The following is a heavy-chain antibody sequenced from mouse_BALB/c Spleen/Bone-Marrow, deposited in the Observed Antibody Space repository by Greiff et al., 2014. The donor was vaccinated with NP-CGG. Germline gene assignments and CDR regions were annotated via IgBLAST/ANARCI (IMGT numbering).Heavy chain of an antibody. Sequence: VQLQQSGPELVEPGASVKMSCKASGYTFTSYVMHWVKQKPGQGLEWIGYINPYNDGTKYNEKFKGKATLTSDKSSSTAYMEHSSLTSEDSAVYYCAREGSTMITTEAWFAYWGQGTLVTVSA. CDR3: AREGSTMITTEAWFAY. CDR2: INPYNDGT. CDR1: GYTFTSYV. V-gene: IGHV1-14*01. J-gene: IGHJ3*01. D-gene: IGHD2-4*01.